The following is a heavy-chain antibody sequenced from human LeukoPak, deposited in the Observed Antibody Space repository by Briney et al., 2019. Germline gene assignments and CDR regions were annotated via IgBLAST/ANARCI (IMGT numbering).Heavy chain of an antibody. D-gene: IGHD3-3*01. Sequence: SQTLSLTCAISGDSVSSNSAAWNWIRQSPSRGLEWLGRTYYRSKWYNDYAVSVKSRITINPDTSKNQFSLQLNSVTPEDTAVYYCARDGYDFWSGYGYYFDYRGQGTLVTVSS. J-gene: IGHJ4*02. V-gene: IGHV6-1*01. CDR2: TYYRSKWYN. CDR3: ARDGYDFWSGYGYYFDY. CDR1: GDSVSSNSAA.